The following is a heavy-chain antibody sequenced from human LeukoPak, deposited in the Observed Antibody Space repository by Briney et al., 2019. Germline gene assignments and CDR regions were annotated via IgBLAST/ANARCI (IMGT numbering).Heavy chain of an antibody. V-gene: IGHV4-34*01. Sequence: SETLSLTCAVYGRSFSGYYWSWIRQPPGKGLEWIGEINHSGSTNYNPSLKSRVTISVDTSKNQFSLKLSSVTAADTAVYYCARENGSGYDYWGQGTLVTVSS. CDR1: GRSFSGYY. CDR3: ARENGSGYDY. D-gene: IGHD3-10*01. J-gene: IGHJ4*02. CDR2: INHSGST.